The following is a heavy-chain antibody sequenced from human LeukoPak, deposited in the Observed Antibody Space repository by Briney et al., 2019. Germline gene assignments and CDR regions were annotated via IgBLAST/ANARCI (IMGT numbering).Heavy chain of an antibody. CDR3: AGGLRYCGGDCSYYYYYGMDV. V-gene: IGHV4-34*01. CDR2: INHSGST. Sequence: SETLSLTCAVYGGSFSGYYWSWIRQPPGKGLEWIGEINHSGSTNYNPSLKSRVTISVDTSKNQFSLKLSSVTAADTAVYYCAGGLRYCGGDCSYYYYYGMDVWGQGTTVTVSS. CDR1: GGSFSGYY. D-gene: IGHD2-21*02. J-gene: IGHJ6*02.